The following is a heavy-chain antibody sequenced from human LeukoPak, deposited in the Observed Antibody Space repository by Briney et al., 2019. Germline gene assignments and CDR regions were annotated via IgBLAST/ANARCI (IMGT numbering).Heavy chain of an antibody. V-gene: IGHV3-11*06. CDR3: ARSHSSGWYEFPY. J-gene: IGHJ4*02. D-gene: IGHD6-19*01. Sequence: GGSLRLSCAASGFTFSDYYMSWIRQAPGKGLKWVSYISSSSSYTNYADSVKGRFTISRDNAKNSLYLQMNSLRAEDTAVYYCARSHSSGWYEFPYWGQGTLVTVSS. CDR1: GFTFSDYY. CDR2: ISSSSSYT.